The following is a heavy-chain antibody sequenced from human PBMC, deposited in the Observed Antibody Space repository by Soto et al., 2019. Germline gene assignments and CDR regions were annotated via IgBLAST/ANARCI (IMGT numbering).Heavy chain of an antibody. V-gene: IGHV3-30-3*01. CDR1: GFTFLSYA. D-gene: IGHD6-19*01. CDR2: IAYDGSNT. J-gene: IGHJ6*02. CDR3: ARDRWLVPEDYYYYYGMDV. Sequence: SKRLFCAASGFTFLSYALNGVRQYPGKGLDWVAAIAYDGSNTDYADAVKGRFTIARDNSKNTLYLQMNSLRAEDTAVYYCARDRWLVPEDYYYYYGMDVWGQGTSVTVSS.